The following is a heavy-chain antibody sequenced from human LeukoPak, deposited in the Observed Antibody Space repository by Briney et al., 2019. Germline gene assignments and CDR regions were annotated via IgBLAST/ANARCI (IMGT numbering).Heavy chain of an antibody. V-gene: IGHV4-34*01. J-gene: IGHJ4*02. CDR1: GGSFSGYY. CDR2: INHSGST. D-gene: IGHD5-24*01. CDR3: ARGDGYNYYY. Sequence: SETLPLTCAVYGGSFSGYYWSWIRQPPGKGLEWIGEINHSGSTNYNPSLKSRVTISVDTSKNQFSLKLSSVTAADTAVYYCARGDGYNYYYWGQGTLVTVSS.